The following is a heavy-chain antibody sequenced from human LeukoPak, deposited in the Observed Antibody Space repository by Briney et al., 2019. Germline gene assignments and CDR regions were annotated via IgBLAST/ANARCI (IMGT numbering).Heavy chain of an antibody. J-gene: IGHJ4*02. CDR3: ARNDYSNYHREYYFDY. Sequence: PSETLSLTCTVSGGSISSYYWSWIRQPAGKGLEWIGYIYYSGSTNYNPSLKSRVTISVDTSKNQFSLKLSSVTAADTAVYYCARNDYSNYHREYYFDYWGQGTLVTVSS. CDR1: GGSISSYY. CDR2: IYYSGST. V-gene: IGHV4-59*01. D-gene: IGHD4-11*01.